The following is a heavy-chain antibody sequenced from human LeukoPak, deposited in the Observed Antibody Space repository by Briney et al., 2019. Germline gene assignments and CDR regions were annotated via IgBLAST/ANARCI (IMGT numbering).Heavy chain of an antibody. CDR2: IYYSGST. V-gene: IGHV4-59*01. CDR1: GGSISSYY. J-gene: IGHJ5*02. Sequence: SETLSLTCTVSGGSISSYYWSWIRQPPGKGLEWIGYIYYSGSTNYNPSLKSRVTISVDTSKNQFSLKLSSVTAADTAVYYCARDHGSGSFNWFDPWGQGTLVTVSS. D-gene: IGHD3-10*01. CDR3: ARDHGSGSFNWFDP.